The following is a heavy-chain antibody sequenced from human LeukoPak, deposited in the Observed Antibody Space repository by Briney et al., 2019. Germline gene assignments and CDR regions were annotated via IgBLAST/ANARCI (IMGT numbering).Heavy chain of an antibody. CDR3: ARVVITIFGVVIRLFDY. J-gene: IGHJ4*02. Sequence: ASVKVSCKASGYTFTSYGISWVRQAPGQGLEWMGWISAYNGNTNYAQKLQGRVTMTTDTSTSTAYMELRSLRSDDTAVYYCARVVITIFGVVIRLFDYWGQGTLVTVPS. V-gene: IGHV1-18*01. CDR1: GYTFTSYG. CDR2: ISAYNGNT. D-gene: IGHD3-3*01.